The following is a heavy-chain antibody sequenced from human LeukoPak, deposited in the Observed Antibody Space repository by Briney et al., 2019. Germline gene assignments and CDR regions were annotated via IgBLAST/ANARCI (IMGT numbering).Heavy chain of an antibody. Sequence: SETLSLICTVSGGSISSYYWSWIRQPPGKGLEWIGYIYYSGSTNYNPSLKSRVTISVDTSKNQFSLKLTSVTAADTALYYCARPLNKRDGYSSDNWGQGTLVTVSS. V-gene: IGHV4-59*08. J-gene: IGHJ4*02. CDR3: ARPLNKRDGYSSDN. CDR1: GGSISSYY. CDR2: IYYSGST. D-gene: IGHD5-24*01.